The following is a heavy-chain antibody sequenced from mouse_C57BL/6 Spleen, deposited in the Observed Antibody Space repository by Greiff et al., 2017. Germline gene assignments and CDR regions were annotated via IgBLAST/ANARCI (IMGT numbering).Heavy chain of an antibody. CDR3: ARGDYYGSSYGDYAMDY. V-gene: IGHV1-39*01. CDR2: INPNYGTT. J-gene: IGHJ4*01. CDR1: GYSFTDYN. D-gene: IGHD1-1*01. Sequence: VQLQQSGPELVKPGASVKISCKASGYSFTDYNMNWVKQSNGKSLEWIGVINPNYGTTSSNQKFKGKATLTVDQSSSTAYMQLNSLTSEDSAVYYCARGDYYGSSYGDYAMDYWGQGTSVTVSS.